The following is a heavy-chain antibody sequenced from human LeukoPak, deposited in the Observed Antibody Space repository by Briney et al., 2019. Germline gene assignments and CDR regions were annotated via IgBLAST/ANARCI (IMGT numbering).Heavy chain of an antibody. CDR2: ISYDGSNK. CDR1: GFTFSSYA. D-gene: IGHD4-17*01. V-gene: IGHV3-30-3*01. J-gene: IGHJ4*02. CDR3: ARAYGDYEDY. Sequence: GGSLRFSCAASGFTFSSYAMHWVRQAPGKGLEWVAVISYDGSNKYYADSVKGRFTISRDNSKNTLYLQMNSLRAEDTAVYYCARAYGDYEDYWGQGTLVTVSS.